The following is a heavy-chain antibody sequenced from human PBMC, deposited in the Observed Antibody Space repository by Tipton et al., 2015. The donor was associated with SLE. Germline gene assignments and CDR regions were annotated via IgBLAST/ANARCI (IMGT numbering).Heavy chain of an antibody. CDR1: GDSVSCGGYY. CDR2: IYTNGAT. D-gene: IGHD4-11*01. J-gene: IGHJ4*02. CDR3: ARGPAVTTWGLDY. V-gene: IGHV4-61*02. Sequence: TLSLTCTVSGDSVSCGGYYWTWIRQPAGKGLEWIGRIYTNGATNFNPSLKSRVTMSVDTSNNQVFLTLSSVTAADTAVYYCARGPAVTTWGLDYWGQGTLVTVSS.